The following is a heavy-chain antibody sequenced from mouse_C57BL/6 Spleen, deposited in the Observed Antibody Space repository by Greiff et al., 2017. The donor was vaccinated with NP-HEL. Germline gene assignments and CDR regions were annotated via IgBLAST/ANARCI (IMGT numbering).Heavy chain of an antibody. CDR2: INPSSGYT. D-gene: IGHD2-4*01. J-gene: IGHJ1*03. CDR1: GYTFTSYW. CDR3: ARGDYDSWYFDV. Sequence: QVHVKQSGAELAKPGASVKLSCKASGYTFTSYWMHWVKQRPGQGLEWIGYINPSSGYTKYNQKFKDKATLTADKSSSTAYMQLSSLTYEDSAVYYCARGDYDSWYFDVWGTGTTVTVSS. V-gene: IGHV1-7*01.